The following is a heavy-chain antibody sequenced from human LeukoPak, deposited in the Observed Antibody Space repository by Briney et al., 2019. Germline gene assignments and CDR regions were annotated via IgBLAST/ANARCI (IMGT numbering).Heavy chain of an antibody. Sequence: GGSLRLSCAASGFTFSSAWMNWVRQAPGKGLEWVGRIKTKIDGGTTDYAAPVKGRFTISGDDSKNTLYLQMNSLKTEDTAVYYCTTQYFDYWGQGTLVTVSS. J-gene: IGHJ4*02. V-gene: IGHV3-15*01. CDR1: GFTFSSAW. CDR2: IKTKIDGGTT. CDR3: TTQYFDY.